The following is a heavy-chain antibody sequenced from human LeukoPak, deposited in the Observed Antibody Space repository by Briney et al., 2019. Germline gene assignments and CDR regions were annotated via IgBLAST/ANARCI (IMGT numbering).Heavy chain of an antibody. Sequence: GGSLRLSCAASGFTFSSYAMHWVRQAPGKELKWVAVISYDGSNEYYADSMKGRFTISRDNSKNTLYLQMNSLRAEDTAVYYCAKDWTMTTVTFFDYWGQGTLVTVSS. CDR3: AKDWTMTTVTFFDY. CDR1: GFTFSSYA. D-gene: IGHD4-17*01. J-gene: IGHJ4*02. CDR2: ISYDGSNE. V-gene: IGHV3-30*18.